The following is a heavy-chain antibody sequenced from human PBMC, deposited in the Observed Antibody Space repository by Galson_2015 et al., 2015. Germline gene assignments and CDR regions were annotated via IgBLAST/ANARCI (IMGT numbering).Heavy chain of an antibody. CDR1: GFTFSSYS. J-gene: IGHJ6*02. CDR2: ISSSSSTI. D-gene: IGHD2-2*01. V-gene: IGHV3-48*02. CDR3: ARGLVVPAAMDYGMDV. Sequence: SLRLSCAASGFTFSSYSMNWVRQAPGKGLEWVSYISSSSSTIYYADSVKGRFTISRDNAKNSLYLQMSSLRDEDTAVYYCARGLVVPAAMDYGMDVWGQGTTVTVSS.